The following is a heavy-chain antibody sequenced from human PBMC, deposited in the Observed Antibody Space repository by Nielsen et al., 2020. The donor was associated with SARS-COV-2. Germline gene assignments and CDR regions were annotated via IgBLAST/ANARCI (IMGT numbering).Heavy chain of an antibody. J-gene: IGHJ2*01. CDR1: GFTFSRYA. CDR2: ISGSGGST. D-gene: IGHD6-13*01. CDR3: AKDCSSSWYPYWYFDL. Sequence: GGSLRLSCAASGFTFSRYAMSWVRQAPGKGLEWVSAISGSGGSTYYADSVKGRFTISRDNSKNTLYLQMNSLRAEDTAVYYCAKDCSSSWYPYWYFDLWGRGTLFTVSS. V-gene: IGHV3-23*01.